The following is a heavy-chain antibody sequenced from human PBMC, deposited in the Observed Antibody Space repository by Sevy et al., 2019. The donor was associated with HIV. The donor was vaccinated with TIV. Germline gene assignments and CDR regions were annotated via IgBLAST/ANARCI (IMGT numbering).Heavy chain of an antibody. CDR3: ARARAGEYYFDY. D-gene: IGHD3-10*01. V-gene: IGHV4-61*01. Sequence: SETLSLTCTVSDGSVSSGSYYWSWIRQPPGKGLEWIGYIYYSGSTNYNPSLKSRVTISVDTSKNQFSLKLSSVTAADTAVYYCARARAGEYYFDYWGQGTLVTVSS. CDR1: DGSVSSGSYY. CDR2: IYYSGST. J-gene: IGHJ4*02.